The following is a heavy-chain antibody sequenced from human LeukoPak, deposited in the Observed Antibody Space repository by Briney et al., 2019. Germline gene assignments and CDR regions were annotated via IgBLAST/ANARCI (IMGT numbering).Heavy chain of an antibody. CDR2: IYYSGST. V-gene: IGHV4-39*07. CDR3: ARDNSGWNYFDY. J-gene: IGHJ4*02. D-gene: IGHD6-19*01. Sequence: SETLSLTCTVSGGSISSSSYYWGWIRQPPGKGLEWIGSIYYSGSTYYNPSLKSRVTISVDTSKNQFSLKLSSVTAADTAVYYCARDNSGWNYFDYWGQGTLVTVSS. CDR1: GGSISSSSYY.